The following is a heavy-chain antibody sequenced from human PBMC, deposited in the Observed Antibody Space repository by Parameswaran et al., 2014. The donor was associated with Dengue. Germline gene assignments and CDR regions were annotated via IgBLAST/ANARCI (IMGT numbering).Heavy chain of an antibody. CDR3: ARDGVFCSGGSCYSYPDYYYYGMDV. Sequence: VRQAPGQGLEWMGWINPNSGGTNYAQKFQGRVTMTRDTSISTAYMELSRLRSDDTAVYYCARDGVFCSGGSCYSYPDYYYYGMDVWGQGTTVTVSS. CDR2: INPNSGGT. J-gene: IGHJ6*02. D-gene: IGHD2-15*01. V-gene: IGHV1-2*02.